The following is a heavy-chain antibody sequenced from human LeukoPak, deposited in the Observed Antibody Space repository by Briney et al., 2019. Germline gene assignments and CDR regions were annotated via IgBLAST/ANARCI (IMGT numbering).Heavy chain of an antibody. CDR3: ARDSTGLNLDY. J-gene: IGHJ4*02. V-gene: IGHV1-2*06. CDR1: GYTFTGYY. D-gene: IGHD1-14*01. Sequence: ASVEVSCKASGYTFTGYYIHWMRQAPGQGLEWMGRINPNNGGTNYAQKFQGRVTMTRDTSISTAYMELSRLRSDDTAVYYCARDSTGLNLDYWGQGTLVTVSS. CDR2: INPNNGGT.